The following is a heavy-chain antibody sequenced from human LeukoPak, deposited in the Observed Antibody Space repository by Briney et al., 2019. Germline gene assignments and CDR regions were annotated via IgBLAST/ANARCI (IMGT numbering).Heavy chain of an antibody. CDR2: ISGSGGRT. CDR1: GFTFRSHD. D-gene: IGHD3-22*01. Sequence: GGSLRLSCAASGFTFRSHDMSWVRQAPGKGLEWVSGISGSGGRTYYVDSVKGRFTISRDNAKNTLYLQMNSLRAEDTAVYYCARSRDSSGYYFGRWGQGTLVTVSS. J-gene: IGHJ4*02. CDR3: ARSRDSSGYYFGR. V-gene: IGHV3-23*01.